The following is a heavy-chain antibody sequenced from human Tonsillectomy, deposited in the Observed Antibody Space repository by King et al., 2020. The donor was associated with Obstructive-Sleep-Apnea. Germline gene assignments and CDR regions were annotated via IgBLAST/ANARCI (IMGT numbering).Heavy chain of an antibody. CDR3: ARGERWELLLPFDY. CDR2: ISSSSSTI. D-gene: IGHD1-26*01. V-gene: IGHV3-48*01. Sequence: VQLVESGGGLVQPGGSLRLSCAASGFTFSSYSMNWVRQAPGKGLEWVSYISSSSSTIYYADSVKGRFTISRDDAKNSLYLQMNSLRAEDTAVYYCARGERWELLLPFDYWGQGTLVTVSS. J-gene: IGHJ4*02. CDR1: GFTFSSYS.